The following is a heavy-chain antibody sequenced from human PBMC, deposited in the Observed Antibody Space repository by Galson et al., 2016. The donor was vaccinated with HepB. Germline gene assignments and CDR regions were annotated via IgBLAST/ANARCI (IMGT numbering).Heavy chain of an antibody. Sequence: CAISGDSVSNKSVAWNWFRQSPSRGLEWLGRTYYRTKWHNDYAGSVKSRIAISADTSKNEFSLQLNSVTPEDTAVFYCARDLVDMGYYYLDSWGQGTLVTVSS. J-gene: IGHJ4*02. CDR3: ARDLVDMGYYYLDS. V-gene: IGHV6-1*01. D-gene: IGHD2-15*01. CDR1: GDSVSNKSVA. CDR2: TYYRTKWHN.